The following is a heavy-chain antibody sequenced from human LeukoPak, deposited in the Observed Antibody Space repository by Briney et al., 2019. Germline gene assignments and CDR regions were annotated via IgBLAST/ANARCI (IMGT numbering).Heavy chain of an antibody. D-gene: IGHD6-19*01. CDR1: GFTFSGYS. V-gene: IGHV3-48*01. Sequence: PGGSLRLSCAASGFTFSGYSMNWVRQALGKGLEWVSYIDSSSSPIYYADSVKGRFTISRDNAKNSLYLQMTSLRAEDTAVYYCASEGYSSGWREYYFDYWGQGTLVTVSS. CDR2: IDSSSSPI. CDR3: ASEGYSSGWREYYFDY. J-gene: IGHJ4*02.